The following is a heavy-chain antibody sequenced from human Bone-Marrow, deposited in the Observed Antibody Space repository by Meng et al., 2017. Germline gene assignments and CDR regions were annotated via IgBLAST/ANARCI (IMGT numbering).Heavy chain of an antibody. J-gene: IGHJ6*02. D-gene: IGHD2-15*01. V-gene: IGHV1-46*01. CDR3: ARDKRDIVVVVANNNYYYYGMDV. CDR1: GYTFTSYY. CDR2: INPSGGST. Sequence: ASVKVSCKASGYTFTSYYMHWVRQAPGQGLEWMGIINPSGGSTSYAQKFQGRVTMTRDTSTSTVYMELSSLRSEDTAVYYCARDKRDIVVVVANNNYYYYGMDVWGQGTTVTVSS.